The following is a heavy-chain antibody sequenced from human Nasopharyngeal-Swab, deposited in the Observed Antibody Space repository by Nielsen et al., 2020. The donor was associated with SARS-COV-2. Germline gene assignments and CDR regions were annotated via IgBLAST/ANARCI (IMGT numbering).Heavy chain of an antibody. Sequence: GESLKISCEASGFIFNTYGMNWVRQAPGKGLEWISYISDDNTIFYADSVKGRFTISRGNAKNSLDLQMNSLRDEDTAVYYCARDLELLTNYYALDYWGQGTLVTVSS. J-gene: IGHJ4*02. CDR1: GFIFNTYG. V-gene: IGHV3-48*02. CDR2: ISDDNTI. D-gene: IGHD3-9*01. CDR3: ARDLELLTNYYALDY.